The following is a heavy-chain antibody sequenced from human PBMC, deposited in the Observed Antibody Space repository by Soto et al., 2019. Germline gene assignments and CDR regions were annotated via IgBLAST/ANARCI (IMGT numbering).Heavy chain of an antibody. Sequence: PSENLSLTCTLSGGSISSYYRSWIRQPPGKGLEWIGDIWHSGRTNYNPSLKSRVAISIDTSKNQFSLKLSSVTAADTAVYYCVRDSRTGCSSINCYMHWGQGTLVTVSS. CDR1: GGSISSYY. J-gene: IGHJ4*02. CDR2: IWHSGRT. CDR3: VRDSRTGCSSINCYMH. D-gene: IGHD2-15*01. V-gene: IGHV4-59*12.